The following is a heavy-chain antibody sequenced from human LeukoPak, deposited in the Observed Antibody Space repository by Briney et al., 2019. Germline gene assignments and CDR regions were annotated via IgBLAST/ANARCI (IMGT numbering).Heavy chain of an antibody. D-gene: IGHD3-22*01. V-gene: IGHV4-34*01. CDR3: AREDYYDRSGYYYFDY. CDR2: INSSGST. J-gene: IGHJ4*02. CDR1: GGSFSGYY. Sequence: PSETLSLTCAVYGGSFSGYYWSWIRQPPGKGLEWIGEINSSGSTNYNPSLKSRVTISVDTSKNQISLNLTSAIAADTAVYYCAREDYYDRSGYYYFDYWGQGTLVTVSS.